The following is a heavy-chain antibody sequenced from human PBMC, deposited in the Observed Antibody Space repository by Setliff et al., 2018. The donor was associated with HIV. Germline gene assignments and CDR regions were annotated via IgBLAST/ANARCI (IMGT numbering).Heavy chain of an antibody. D-gene: IGHD3-3*01. CDR2: FYYSGST. CDR3: ARGLSIFGVATPGFYSFMDV. Sequence: SETLSLTCTVSGGSISSHYWSWIRQPPGKGLEWIGYFYYSGSTNYNPSLKSRVSISLDTSKKQVSLKLNSVTAADTAVYYCARGLSIFGVATPGFYSFMDVWGKGTTVTVSS. CDR1: GGSISSHY. J-gene: IGHJ6*03. V-gene: IGHV4-59*11.